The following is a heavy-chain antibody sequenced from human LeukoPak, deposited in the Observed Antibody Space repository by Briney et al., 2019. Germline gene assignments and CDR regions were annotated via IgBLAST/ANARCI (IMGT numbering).Heavy chain of an antibody. CDR1: GFTFDDYA. CDR2: ISWNSGSI. D-gene: IGHD3-16*01. V-gene: IGHV3-9*03. Sequence: GGSLRLSCAASGFTFDDYAMHWVRQAPGEGLEWVSGISWNSGSIGYADSVKGRFTISRDNAKNSLYLQMNSLRAEDMALYYCAKEGRRLGGPPDAFDIWGQGTMVTVSS. J-gene: IGHJ3*02. CDR3: AKEGRRLGGPPDAFDI.